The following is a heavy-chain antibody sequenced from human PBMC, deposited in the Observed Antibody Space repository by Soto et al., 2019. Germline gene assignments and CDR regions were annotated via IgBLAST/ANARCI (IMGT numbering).Heavy chain of an antibody. CDR2: ISYNGGIK. V-gene: IGHV3-30-3*01. J-gene: IGHJ4*02. Sequence: GGSLRLSCAASGFTFSTYAMHWVRQAPGKGLEWVAVISYNGGIKYYADSVKGRFTISRDNSKNTLYLQMNSLRADDTAMYYCAREVTYYYAGSGYSNFDCWGQGTLVTVSS. CDR3: AREVTYYYAGSGYSNFDC. CDR1: GFTFSTYA. D-gene: IGHD3-22*01.